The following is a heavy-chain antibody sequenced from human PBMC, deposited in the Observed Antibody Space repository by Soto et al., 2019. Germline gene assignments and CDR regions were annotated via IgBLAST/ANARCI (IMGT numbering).Heavy chain of an antibody. Sequence: SETLSLTCTVSGGSISSYYWSWIRQPPGKGLEWIGYIYYSGSTNYNPSLKSRVTISVDTSKNQFSLKLSSVTAADTAVYYCARFIGGFTFGGFIARDPGAFDIWAKGTM. CDR3: ARFIGGFTFGGFIARDPGAFDI. V-gene: IGHV4-59*01. J-gene: IGHJ3*02. D-gene: IGHD3-16*02. CDR1: GGSISSYY. CDR2: IYYSGST.